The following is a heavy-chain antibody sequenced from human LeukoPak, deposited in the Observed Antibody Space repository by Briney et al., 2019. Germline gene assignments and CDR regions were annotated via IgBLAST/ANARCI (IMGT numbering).Heavy chain of an antibody. CDR2: ISSSSSYI. CDR1: GFTFSSYS. V-gene: IGHV3-21*01. J-gene: IGHJ4*02. Sequence: GGSLRLSCAASGFTFSSYSMNWVRHAPGKGLEWVSSISSSSSYIYYADSVKGRFTISRDNAKNSLYLQMNSLRAEDTAVYYCARDPATTSTYYDFWSGYYTPLLFDYWGQGTLVTVSS. D-gene: IGHD3-3*01. CDR3: ARDPATTSTYYDFWSGYYTPLLFDY.